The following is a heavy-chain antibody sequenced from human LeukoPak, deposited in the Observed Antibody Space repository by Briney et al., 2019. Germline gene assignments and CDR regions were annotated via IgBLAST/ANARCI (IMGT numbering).Heavy chain of an antibody. CDR3: ATSERLLWFGESPGAFDY. V-gene: IGHV1-69-2*01. CDR1: GCTFTDYY. J-gene: IGHJ4*02. D-gene: IGHD3-10*01. CDR2: VDPEDGET. Sequence: ASVKVSCKVSGCTFTDYYMHWVQQAPGKGLEWMGLVDPEDGETIYAEKFQGKVTITADTSTDTAYMELSSLRSEDTAVYYCATSERLLWFGESPGAFDYWGQGTLVTVSS.